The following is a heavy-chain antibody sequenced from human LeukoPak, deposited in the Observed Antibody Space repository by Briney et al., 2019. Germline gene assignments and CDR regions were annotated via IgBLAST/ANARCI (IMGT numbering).Heavy chain of an antibody. D-gene: IGHD4-23*01. CDR3: ARRAGVYSHPYDY. CDR2: IYSDNT. J-gene: IGHJ4*02. V-gene: IGHV3-53*01. Sequence: GGSLRLSCAASGFTVSSNSMSWVRQAPGKGLEWVSFIYSDNTHYSDSVKGRFTISRDNSKNTLYLQMNSLRAEDTAVYYCARRAGVYSHPYDYWGQGTLVTVPS. CDR1: GFTVSSNS.